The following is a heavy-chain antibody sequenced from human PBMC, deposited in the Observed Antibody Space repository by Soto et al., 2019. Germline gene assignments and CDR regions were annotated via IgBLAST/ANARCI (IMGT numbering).Heavy chain of an antibody. V-gene: IGHV4-39*01. D-gene: IGHD2-15*01. CDR1: GGSISSSSYY. J-gene: IGHJ5*02. CDR2: IYYSGST. Sequence: SETLSLTCTVSGGSISSSSYYWGWIRQPPGKGLEWIGSIYYSGSTYYNPSLKSRVTISVDTSKNQFSLKLSSVTAAGTAVYYCATHIVVVVAATQPDWFDPWGQGTLVTVSS. CDR3: ATHIVVVVAATQPDWFDP.